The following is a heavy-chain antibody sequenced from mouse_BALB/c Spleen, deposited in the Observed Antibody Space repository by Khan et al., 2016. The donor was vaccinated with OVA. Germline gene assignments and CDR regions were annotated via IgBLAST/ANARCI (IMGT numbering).Heavy chain of an antibody. D-gene: IGHD2-14*01. CDR2: MIYTGYT. CDR1: GDSITSGY. Sequence: VQLKESGPSLVKPSQTLSLTCSVTGDSITSGYWSWIRKFPGNKLEYMGYMIYTGYTYYNPSLKSRISITRHTSKNQYSLQLNSVTTEDTATYYCARSTYRYAFVYWGQGTLVTVSA. J-gene: IGHJ3*01. V-gene: IGHV3-8*02. CDR3: ARSTYRYAFVY.